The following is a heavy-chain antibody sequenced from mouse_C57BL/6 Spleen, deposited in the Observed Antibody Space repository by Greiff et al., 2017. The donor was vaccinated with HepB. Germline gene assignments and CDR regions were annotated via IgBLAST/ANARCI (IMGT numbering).Heavy chain of an antibody. CDR3: ARDDYSNSWFAY. CDR2: IYPGSGST. J-gene: IGHJ3*01. CDR1: GYTFTSYW. V-gene: IGHV1-55*01. Sequence: QVQLKQPGAELVKPGASVKMSCKASGYTFTSYWITWVKQRPGQGLEWIGDIYPGSGSTNYNEKFKNKATLTVDTSSSTAYMQLSSLTSEDSAVYYCARDDYSNSWFAYWGQGTLVTVSA. D-gene: IGHD2-5*01.